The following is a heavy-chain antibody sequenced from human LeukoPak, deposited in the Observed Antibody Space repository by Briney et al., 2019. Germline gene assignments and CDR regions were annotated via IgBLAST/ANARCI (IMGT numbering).Heavy chain of an antibody. CDR2: IYYSGST. J-gene: IGHJ4*02. Sequence: PSETLSLTCTVSGGSISSSSYYWGWIRQPPGKGLEWIGSIYYSGSTYYNPSLKSRVTISVDTSKNQFSLKLSSVTAADTAVYYCARDRILEWPIFGYFDYWGQGTLVTVSS. V-gene: IGHV4-39*07. D-gene: IGHD3-3*01. CDR3: ARDRILEWPIFGYFDY. CDR1: GGSISSSSYY.